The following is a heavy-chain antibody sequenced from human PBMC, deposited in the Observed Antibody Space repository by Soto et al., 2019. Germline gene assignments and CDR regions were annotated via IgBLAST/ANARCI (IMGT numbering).Heavy chain of an antibody. CDR1: GYPVTAYY. J-gene: IGHJ3*02. Sequence: QLHLVQSGAVVKKPGASVTVSCSASGYPVTAYYMHWVRQAPGRGLEWMGGINPATGAAKYTQTFQGRVTTTRDTSTSTVFLELGGLTSEDTAVFSCARGGGVGVAGSAAFDMWGQGTLVTVSS. V-gene: IGHV1-2*02. CDR3: ARGGGVGVAGSAAFDM. CDR2: INPATGAA. D-gene: IGHD3-3*01.